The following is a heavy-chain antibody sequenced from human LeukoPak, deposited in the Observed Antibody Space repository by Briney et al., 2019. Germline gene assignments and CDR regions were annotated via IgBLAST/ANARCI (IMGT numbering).Heavy chain of an antibody. D-gene: IGHD3-22*01. CDR3: ARDNSGYAEFDF. CDR1: GITLSNYG. J-gene: IGHJ4*02. Sequence: GGSLRLSCAVSGITLSNYGMSWVRQAPGKGLEWVAGISDSGGRTNYADSVKGRFTISRDNPKNTLYLQMTSLRAEDTAVYYCARDNSGYAEFDFWGQGTLVTVSS. V-gene: IGHV3-23*01. CDR2: ISDSGGRT.